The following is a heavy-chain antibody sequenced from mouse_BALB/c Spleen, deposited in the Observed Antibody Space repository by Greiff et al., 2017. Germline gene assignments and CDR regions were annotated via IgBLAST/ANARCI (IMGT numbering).Heavy chain of an antibody. CDR3: AIYDGYRTGEMDY. Sequence: EVKLVESGGGLVQPGGSRKLSCAASGFTFSDYGMAWVRQAPGKGPEWVAFISNLAYSIYYADTVTGRFTISRENAKNTLYLEMSSLRSEDTAMYYCAIYDGYRTGEMDYWGQGTSVTVSS. D-gene: IGHD2-3*01. V-gene: IGHV5-15*02. CDR2: ISNLAYSI. J-gene: IGHJ4*01. CDR1: GFTFSDYG.